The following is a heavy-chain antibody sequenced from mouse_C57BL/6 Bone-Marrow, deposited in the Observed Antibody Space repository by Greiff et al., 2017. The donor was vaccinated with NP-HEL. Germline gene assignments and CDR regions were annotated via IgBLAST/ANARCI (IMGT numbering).Heavy chain of an antibody. V-gene: IGHV5-6*02. J-gene: IGHJ3*01. CDR2: ISSGGSYT. CDR1: GFTFSSYG. Sequence: EVKLMESGGDLVKPGGSLKLSCAASGFTFSSYGMSWVRQTPDKRLEWVATISSGGSYTYYPDSVKGRFTISRDNAKNTLYLQMSSLKSEDTAMYYCARREGGYPAWFAYWGQGTLVTVSA. D-gene: IGHD2-2*01. CDR3: ARREGGYPAWFAY.